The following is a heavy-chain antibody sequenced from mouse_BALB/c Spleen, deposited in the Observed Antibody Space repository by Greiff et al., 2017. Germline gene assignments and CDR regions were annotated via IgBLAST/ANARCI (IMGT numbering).Heavy chain of an antibody. CDR1: GYTFTSYW. Sequence: VQLQQSGAELVKPGASVKLSCKASGYTFTSYWMHWVKQRPGQGLEWIGEINPSNGRTNYNEKFKSKATLTVDKSSSTAYMQLSSLTSEDSAVYYCARSDWGDYWGQGTTLTVSS. V-gene: IGHV1S81*02. D-gene: IGHD4-1*01. CDR3: ARSDWGDY. CDR2: INPSNGRT. J-gene: IGHJ2*01.